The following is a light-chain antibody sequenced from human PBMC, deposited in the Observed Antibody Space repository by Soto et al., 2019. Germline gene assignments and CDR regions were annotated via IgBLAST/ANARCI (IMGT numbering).Light chain of an antibody. V-gene: IGLV2-23*01. J-gene: IGLJ2*01. Sequence: QSALTQPASVSGSPGQSITISCTGTSSDVGSYNLVSWYQQHPGKAPKLMIYEGSNRPSGVSNRFSGAKSRNTASLTTSGLQAEDDADDYCCSYSGSSTPVVFGGGTQLTVL. CDR2: EGS. CDR3: CSYSGSSTPVV. CDR1: SSDVGSYNL.